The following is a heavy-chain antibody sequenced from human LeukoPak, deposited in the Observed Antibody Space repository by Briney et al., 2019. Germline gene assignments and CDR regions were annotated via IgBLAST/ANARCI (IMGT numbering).Heavy chain of an antibody. Sequence: SETLSLTCTVSGGSISSSSYYWGWIRQPPGKGLEWIGSICYSGSTYYNPSLKSRVTISVDTSKNQFSLKLSSVTAADTAVYYCARIAVAGKGDPWANFWGQGTLVTVSS. CDR2: ICYSGST. CDR1: GGSISSSSYY. CDR3: ARIAVAGKGDPWANF. D-gene: IGHD6-19*01. J-gene: IGHJ4*02. V-gene: IGHV4-39*01.